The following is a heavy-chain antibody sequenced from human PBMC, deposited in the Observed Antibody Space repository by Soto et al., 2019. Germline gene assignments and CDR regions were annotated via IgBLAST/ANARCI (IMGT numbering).Heavy chain of an antibody. Sequence: QVQLQQWGAGLLKPSETLSLTCAVYGGSFSGYYWSWIRQPPGKGLEWIGEINHSGSTNYNPSLKSRVTISVDTSTNQFALKLSSVTAAGTAVYYCARGWVYIVTGRVLDYWGQGTLLTLSS. CDR3: ARGWVYIVTGRVLDY. CDR1: GGSFSGYY. J-gene: IGHJ4*02. V-gene: IGHV4-34*01. D-gene: IGHD2-21*01. CDR2: INHSGST.